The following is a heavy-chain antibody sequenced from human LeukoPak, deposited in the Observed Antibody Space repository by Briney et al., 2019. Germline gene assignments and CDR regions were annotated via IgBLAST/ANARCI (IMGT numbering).Heavy chain of an antibody. CDR2: INHSGST. Sequence: SETLSLTCAVYGGSFSGYYWSWIRQPPGKGPEWIGEINHSGSTNYNPSLKSRVTISVDTSKNQFSLKLSSVTAADTAVYYCARHTHSIARYYFDYWGQGTLVTVSS. D-gene: IGHD6-13*01. V-gene: IGHV4-34*01. CDR1: GGSFSGYY. J-gene: IGHJ4*02. CDR3: ARHTHSIARYYFDY.